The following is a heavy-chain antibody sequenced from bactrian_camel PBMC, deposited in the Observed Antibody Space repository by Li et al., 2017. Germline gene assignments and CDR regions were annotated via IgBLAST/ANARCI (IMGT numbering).Heavy chain of an antibody. CDR1: GDTYCAYR. CDR3: AAAKEQYGGRWCAPNVRLFAN. Sequence: VQLVESGGGSVQAGGSLTLSCAASGDTYCAYRMAWYRQPPGKEREFVSLINRDGYSTYDESVKGRFTITLDNAENTAYLQMSSLKPEDTAIYYCAAAKEQYGGRWCAPNVRLFANWGQGTQVTVS. V-gene: IGHV3S53*01. J-gene: IGHJ4*01. CDR2: INRDGYS. D-gene: IGHD6*01.